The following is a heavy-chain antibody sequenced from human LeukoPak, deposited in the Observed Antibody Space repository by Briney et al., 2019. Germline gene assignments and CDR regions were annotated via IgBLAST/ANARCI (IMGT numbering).Heavy chain of an antibody. D-gene: IGHD3-3*01. CDR2: ISSSSSYI. CDR3: ARDERAPHYYGNSGY. Sequence: GGSLRLSCAASGFTFSSYSMNWVRQAPGKGLESVSSISSSSSYIYYADSVKGRFTISRDNAKNSLYLQMNSLRAEDTAVYYCARDERAPHYYGNSGYWGQGTLVTVSS. V-gene: IGHV3-21*01. CDR1: GFTFSSYS. J-gene: IGHJ4*02.